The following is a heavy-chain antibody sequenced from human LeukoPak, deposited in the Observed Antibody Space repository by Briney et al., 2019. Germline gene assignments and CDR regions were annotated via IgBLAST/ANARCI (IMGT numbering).Heavy chain of an antibody. CDR3: AKANRLYSGSYPDY. J-gene: IGHJ4*02. CDR1: GFTFSSYA. V-gene: IGHV3-23*01. CDR2: FSGSGGST. Sequence: GGSLRLSCAASGFTFSSYAMSWVRQAPGKGLAWVSAFSGSGGSTYYADSVKGRFTISRGNSKNTLYLQMNSLRAEDTAVYYCAKANRLYSGSYPDYWGQGTLVTVSS. D-gene: IGHD1-26*01.